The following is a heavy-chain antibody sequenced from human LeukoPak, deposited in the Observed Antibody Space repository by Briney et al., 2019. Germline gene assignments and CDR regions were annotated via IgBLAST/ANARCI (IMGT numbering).Heavy chain of an antibody. CDR1: GFTFSSYA. D-gene: IGHD2-21*01. CDR2: ISGSGGST. CDR3: APGLVLYFAY. J-gene: IGHJ4*02. Sequence: PGGSLRLSCAASGFTFSSYAMSWVRQAPGKGLEWVSAISGSGGSTYYADSVKGRFTISRDNSKNKNTLYLQMNSLRAEDSAVYYCAPGLVLYFAYWGQGTLVTVSS. V-gene: IGHV3-23*01.